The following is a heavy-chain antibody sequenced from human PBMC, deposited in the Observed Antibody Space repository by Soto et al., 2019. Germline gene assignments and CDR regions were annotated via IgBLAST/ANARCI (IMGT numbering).Heavy chain of an antibody. CDR3: ARDSKGDDGVRWFDP. Sequence: QVQLQESGPGLVKPSQTLSLTCTVSGGSISSGGYYWSWIRQHPGKGLEWIGYIYYSGSTYYNPSLTSRVTISVDTSKNQFSLKLSSVTAADTAVYYCARDSKGDDGVRWFDPWGQGTLVTVSS. CDR2: IYYSGST. V-gene: IGHV4-31*03. J-gene: IGHJ5*02. CDR1: GGSISSGGYY. D-gene: IGHD3-3*01.